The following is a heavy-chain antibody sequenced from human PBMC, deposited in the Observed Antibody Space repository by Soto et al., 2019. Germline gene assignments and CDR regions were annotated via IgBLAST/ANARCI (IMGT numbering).Heavy chain of an antibody. D-gene: IGHD3-10*01. CDR1: GDSMSPFY. CDR2: IYHIVTT. CDR3: ARFRRNYFGV. Sequence: SEPLSLTCAVSGDSMSPFYWSWIRQPPGKGLEWIGYIYHIVTTTYNPSLESRVTISLDSSKNQFSLKLTSVTAADTAVYYCARFRRNYFGVWRQGTLVTVS. V-gene: IGHV4-59*01. J-gene: IGHJ4*02.